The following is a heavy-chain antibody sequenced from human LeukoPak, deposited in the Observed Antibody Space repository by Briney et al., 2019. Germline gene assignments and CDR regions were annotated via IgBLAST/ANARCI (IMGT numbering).Heavy chain of an antibody. CDR2: FDPEDGET. CDR1: GYTLTELS. CDR3: ATVRSYNWNGGGWFDP. V-gene: IGHV1-24*01. J-gene: IGHJ5*02. Sequence: GASVKVSCKVSGYTLTELSMHWVRQAPGKGLEWMGGFDPEDGETIYAQKFQGRVTMTEDTSTDTAYKELSSLRSEDTAVYYCATVRSYNWNGGGWFDPWGQGTLVTVSS. D-gene: IGHD1-1*01.